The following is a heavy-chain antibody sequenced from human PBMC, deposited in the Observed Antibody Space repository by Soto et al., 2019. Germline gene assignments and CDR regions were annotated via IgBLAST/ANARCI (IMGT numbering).Heavy chain of an antibody. D-gene: IGHD3-22*01. J-gene: IGHJ5*02. CDR1: GGSISTYF. V-gene: IGHV4-59*12. CDR3: PSISNLCSGYYWLGR. CDR2: IYYSGIT. Sequence: SETRPRTGTPSGGSISTYFWTWYWQPPGNRMQWIVHIYYSGITDSNPSLKSRLTISVDTSKNQFSLNLRSGTAAHTAVYHCPSISNLCSGYYWLGRWGQRTLVSVSS.